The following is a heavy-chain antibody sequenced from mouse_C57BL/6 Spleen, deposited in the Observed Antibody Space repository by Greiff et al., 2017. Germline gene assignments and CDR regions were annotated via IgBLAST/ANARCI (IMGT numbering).Heavy chain of an antibody. CDR3: ARSTHNYYGSSYLDY. CDR1: GYAFTNYL. Sequence: VQLQQSGAELVRPGTSVKVSCKASGYAFTNYLIEWVKQRPGQGLEWIGVINPGSGGTNYNEKFKGKATLTADKSSSTAYMQLSSLTSEDTAVYFCARSTHNYYGSSYLDYWGQGTTLTVSS. J-gene: IGHJ2*01. CDR2: INPGSGGT. D-gene: IGHD1-1*01. V-gene: IGHV1-54*01.